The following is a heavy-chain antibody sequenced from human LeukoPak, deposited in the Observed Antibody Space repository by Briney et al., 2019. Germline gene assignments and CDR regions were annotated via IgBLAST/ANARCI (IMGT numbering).Heavy chain of an antibody. Sequence: ASVKVSCKASGGTFSSYAISWVRQAPGQGLEWMGGIIPILGTANYAQKFQGRVTITADESTSTAYMELSSLRSEDTAVYYCARLRIQLWLTYFDYWGQATLVTVSS. CDR3: ARLRIQLWLTYFDY. D-gene: IGHD5-18*01. CDR2: IIPILGTA. V-gene: IGHV1-69*13. CDR1: GGTFSSYA. J-gene: IGHJ4*02.